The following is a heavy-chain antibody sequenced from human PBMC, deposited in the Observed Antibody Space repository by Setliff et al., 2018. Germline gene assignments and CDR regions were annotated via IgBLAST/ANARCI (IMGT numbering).Heavy chain of an antibody. CDR3: ARGGMAAANRKGVFEY. CDR1: GYTFASYY. V-gene: IGHV1-46*01. Sequence: ASVKVSCKASGYTFASYYMYWLRQAPGQGPEWLGIINIGGGSASYAEKFQGRVTMTRDTSTSTFYMEVNILRSDDTAVYYCARGGMAAANRKGVFEYWGQGTLVTVSS. CDR2: INIGGGSA. J-gene: IGHJ4*02. D-gene: IGHD6-13*01.